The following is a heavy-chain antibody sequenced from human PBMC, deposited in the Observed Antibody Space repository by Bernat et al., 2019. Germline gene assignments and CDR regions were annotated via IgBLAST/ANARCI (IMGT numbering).Heavy chain of an antibody. D-gene: IGHD6-13*01. CDR1: GGSISSYY. J-gene: IGHJ2*01. V-gene: IGHV4-59*01. Sequence: QVQLQESGPGLVKPSETLSLTCTVSGGSISSYYWSWIRQPPGKGLEWIGYIYYSGRTNYNPSLKSRVTISVDTSKNQFSLKLSSVTAADTAVYYCASLGGRQQLRPVGYFDLWGRGTLVTVSS. CDR2: IYYSGRT. CDR3: ASLGGRQQLRPVGYFDL.